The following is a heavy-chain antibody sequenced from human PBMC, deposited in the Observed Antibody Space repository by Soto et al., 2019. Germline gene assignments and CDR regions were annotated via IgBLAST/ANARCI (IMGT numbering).Heavy chain of an antibody. CDR3: ANDSGYSGYDVYDYYYGMDV. Sequence: QLLESGGGVVQPGRSLRLSCAASGFTFSLYGMHWVRQAPGKGLEWVAVTSYDGSNKYYADSVKGRFTISRDNSKNTLYLQMNSLRAEDTAVYYCANDSGYSGYDVYDYYYGMDVWGQGTTVTVSS. CDR1: GFTFSLYG. V-gene: IGHV3-30*18. J-gene: IGHJ6*02. CDR2: TSYDGSNK. D-gene: IGHD5-12*01.